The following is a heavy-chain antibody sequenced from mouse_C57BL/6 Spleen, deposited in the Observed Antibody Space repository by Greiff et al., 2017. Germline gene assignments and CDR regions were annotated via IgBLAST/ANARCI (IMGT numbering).Heavy chain of an antibody. CDR2: ISDGGSYT. CDR1: GFTFSSYA. V-gene: IGHV5-4*03. CDR3: ARGGTEYFDY. Sequence: DVMLVESGGGLVKPGGSLKLSCAASGFTFSSYAMSWVRQTPEKRLEWVATISDGGSYTYYPDNVKGRFTISRDNAKNNLYLQMSHLKAEDTAMYYCARGGTEYFDYWGQGTTLTVSS. D-gene: IGHD4-1*01. J-gene: IGHJ2*01.